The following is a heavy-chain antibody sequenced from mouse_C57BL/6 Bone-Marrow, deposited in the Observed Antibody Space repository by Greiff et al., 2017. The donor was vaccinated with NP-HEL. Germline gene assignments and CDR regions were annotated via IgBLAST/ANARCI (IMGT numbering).Heavy chain of an antibody. V-gene: IGHV5-9-1*02. Sequence: EVQGVESGEGLVKPGGSLKLSCAASGFTFSSYAMPWVRQTPEKRLEWVAYISSGGDYIYYADTVKGRFTISRDNARNTLYLQMSSLKSEDAAMYYCTREEATIVATDWYFDVWGTGTTVTVSS. CDR3: TREEATIVATDWYFDV. CDR1: GFTFSSYA. J-gene: IGHJ1*03. CDR2: ISSGGDYI. D-gene: IGHD1-1*01.